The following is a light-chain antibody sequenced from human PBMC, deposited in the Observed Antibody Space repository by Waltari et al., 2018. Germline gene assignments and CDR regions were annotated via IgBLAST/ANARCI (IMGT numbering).Light chain of an antibody. CDR1: SSDIGDYEY. V-gene: IGLV2-11*01. J-gene: IGLJ3*02. Sequence: QSALTQPRSVSGSPGQSVTMSCTGTSSDIGDYEYVSWYQQHPGKAPKLIIHDIYRRPSGVPDRFSASKSGNTASLTISGLQADDEAEYYCCSYTGRKTWVFGGGTKVTVL. CDR2: DIY. CDR3: CSYTGRKTWV.